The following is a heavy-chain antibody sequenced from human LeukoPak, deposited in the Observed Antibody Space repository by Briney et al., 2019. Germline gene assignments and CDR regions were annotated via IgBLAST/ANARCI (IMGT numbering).Heavy chain of an antibody. CDR3: ARESIAVAGAPFDY. CDR2: ISSGSTI. D-gene: IGHD6-19*01. J-gene: IGHJ4*02. Sequence: GGSLRLSCAASGFTFSSYEMNWGRQAPGKGLEWVSYISSGSTIYDADSVKGRFTISRDNAKNSLYLQMNSLRAEDTAVYYCARESIAVAGAPFDYWGQGTLVTVSS. CDR1: GFTFSSYE. V-gene: IGHV3-48*03.